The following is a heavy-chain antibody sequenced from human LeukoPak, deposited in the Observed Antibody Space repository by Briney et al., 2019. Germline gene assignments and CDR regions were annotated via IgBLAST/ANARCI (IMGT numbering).Heavy chain of an antibody. D-gene: IGHD3-10*01. Sequence: GGSLRLSCAASGFTFSSYGMHWVRQAPGKGLEWVAFIRYDGSNKYYADSVKGRFTISRDNSKNTLYLQMNGLRAEDTAVYYCAKGRELLWFGELSAHWGQGTLVTVSS. V-gene: IGHV3-30*02. CDR2: IRYDGSNK. CDR3: AKGRELLWFGELSAH. CDR1: GFTFSSYG. J-gene: IGHJ4*02.